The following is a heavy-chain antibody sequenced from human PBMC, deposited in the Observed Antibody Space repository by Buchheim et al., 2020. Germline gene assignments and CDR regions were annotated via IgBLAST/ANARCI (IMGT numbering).Heavy chain of an antibody. D-gene: IGHD2-15*01. V-gene: IGHV4-61*02. Sequence: QVQLQESGPGLVKPSQTLSLTCTVSGGSISSGSYYWSCIRQPAGKGLEWIGRIYTSGSTNYNPSLKSRVTLSVYTSKNQFSLKLSSVTAADTAVYYCARVGRYCSGGSCQYYFDYWGQGTL. CDR1: GGSISSGSYY. J-gene: IGHJ4*02. CDR2: IYTSGST. CDR3: ARVGRYCSGGSCQYYFDY.